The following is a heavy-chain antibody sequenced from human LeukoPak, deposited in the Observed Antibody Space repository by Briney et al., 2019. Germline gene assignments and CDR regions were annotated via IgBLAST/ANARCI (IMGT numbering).Heavy chain of an antibody. CDR2: INSDGSST. Sequence: GGSLRLSCAASGFTFSTYSMNGVRQAPGKGLVWVSRINSDGSSTNYADSVKGRFTISRDNAKNTLYLQMNSLRAEDTAVYYCARAYGADYWGQGTLVTVSS. CDR3: ARAYGADY. CDR1: GFTFSTYS. J-gene: IGHJ4*02. D-gene: IGHD4-17*01. V-gene: IGHV3-74*01.